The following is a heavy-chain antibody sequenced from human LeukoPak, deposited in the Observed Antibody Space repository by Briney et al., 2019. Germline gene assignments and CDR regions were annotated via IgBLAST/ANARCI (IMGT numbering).Heavy chain of an antibody. CDR2: ISSSSSYI. J-gene: IGHJ3*02. Sequence: GGSLRLSCAASGFTFSSYSMNWVRQAPGKGLEWVSSISSSSSYIYYADSVKGRFTISRDNAKNSLYLQMNSLRAEDTAVYYCARDRGYCSSTSCYIFDAFDIWGQGTMVTVSS. D-gene: IGHD2-2*02. CDR3: ARDRGYCSSTSCYIFDAFDI. CDR1: GFTFSSYS. V-gene: IGHV3-21*01.